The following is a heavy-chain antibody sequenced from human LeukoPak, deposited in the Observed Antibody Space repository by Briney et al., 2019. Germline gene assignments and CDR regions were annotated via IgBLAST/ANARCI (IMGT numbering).Heavy chain of an antibody. D-gene: IGHD6-19*01. V-gene: IGHV1-2*02. CDR3: ARKGSRDSGWSGDDAFDI. J-gene: IGHJ3*02. CDR1: GYTFTGHY. CDR2: INSNNGDT. Sequence: GASVKVSCKASGYTFTGHYMHWVRQAPGQGLEWMGWINSNNGDTNYAQKFQGRVTMTTDTSTSTAYMELRSLRFDDTAVYYCARKGSRDSGWSGDDAFDIWGQGTMVTVSS.